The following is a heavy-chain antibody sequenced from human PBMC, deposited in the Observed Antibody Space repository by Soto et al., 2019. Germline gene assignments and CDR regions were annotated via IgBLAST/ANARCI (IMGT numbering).Heavy chain of an antibody. D-gene: IGHD3-22*01. CDR3: ARDGGSGYCFDP. V-gene: IGHV4-34*01. J-gene: IGHJ5*02. Sequence: SETLSLTCAVYGGSFSGYYWSWIRQPPGKGLEWIGEINHSGSTNYNPSLKSRVTISVDTSKNQFSLKLSSVTAADTAVYYCARDGGSGYCFDPWGQGTLVTVSS. CDR1: GGSFSGYY. CDR2: INHSGST.